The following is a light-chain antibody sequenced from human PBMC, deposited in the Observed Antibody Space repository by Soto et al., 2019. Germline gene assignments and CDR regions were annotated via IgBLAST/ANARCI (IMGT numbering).Light chain of an antibody. CDR3: QQSSNWPPT. V-gene: IGKV3-11*01. Sequence: EIGFTHSQATLSLSPGERATPSCGASQSVNSFLAWYQQKPGQAPRLLIYDASNRATGIPARFSGSGSGTDFTLTISSLEPEDFAIYYCQQSSNWPPTFGQGTRVEIK. CDR1: QSVNSF. CDR2: DAS. J-gene: IGKJ5*01.